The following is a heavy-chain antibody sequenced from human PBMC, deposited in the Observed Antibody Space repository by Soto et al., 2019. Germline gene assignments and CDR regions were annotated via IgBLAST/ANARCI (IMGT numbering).Heavy chain of an antibody. D-gene: IGHD2-15*01. V-gene: IGHV1-2*04. J-gene: IGHJ6*02. CDR3: AREGCSGGSCYAWYYYGMDV. CDR2: INPNSGGT. Sequence: ASVKVSCKASGYTFTGYYMHWVRQAPGQGLGWMGWINPNSGGTNYAQKFQGWVTMTRDTSISTAYMELSRLRSDDTAVYYCAREGCSGGSCYAWYYYGMDVWGQGTTVTVSS. CDR1: GYTFTGYY.